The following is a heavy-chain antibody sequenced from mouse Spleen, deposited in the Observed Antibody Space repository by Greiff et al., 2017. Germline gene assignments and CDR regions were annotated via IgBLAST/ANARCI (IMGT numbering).Heavy chain of an antibody. J-gene: IGHJ2*01. CDR2: IHPNSGST. V-gene: IGHV1-64*01. CDR1: GYTFTSYW. D-gene: IGHD1-1*01. CDR3: ARRGGNYYGSSLDY. Sequence: VQLQQPGAELVKPGASVKLSCKASGYTFTSYWMHWVKQRPGQGLEWIGMIHPNSGSTNYNEKFKSKATLTVDKSSSTAYMQLSSLTSEDSAVYYCARRGGNYYGSSLDYWGQGTTLTVSS.